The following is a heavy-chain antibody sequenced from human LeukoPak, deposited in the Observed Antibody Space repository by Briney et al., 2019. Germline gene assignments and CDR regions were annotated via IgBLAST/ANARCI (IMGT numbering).Heavy chain of an antibody. CDR3: AKDASGIVGATTFDY. J-gene: IGHJ4*02. V-gene: IGHV3-23*01. CDR2: ISGSGGST. D-gene: IGHD1-26*01. Sequence: EGSLRLSCAASGFTFSSYAMSWVRQAPGKGLEWVSAISGSGGSTYYADSVKGRFTISRDNSKNTLYLQMNSLRAEDTAVYYCAKDASGIVGATTFDYWGQGTLVTVSS. CDR1: GFTFSSYA.